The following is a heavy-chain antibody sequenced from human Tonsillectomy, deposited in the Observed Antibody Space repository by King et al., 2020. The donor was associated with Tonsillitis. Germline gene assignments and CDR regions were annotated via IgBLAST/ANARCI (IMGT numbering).Heavy chain of an antibody. CDR1: GGSISRYY. CDR2: IYASGTT. CDR3: ARGPKGLDV. J-gene: IGHJ6*02. V-gene: IGHV4-4*07. Sequence: QLQESGPGLVKPSDTLSLTCTVTGGSISRYYWSWLRQSAGKGLEWIGRIYASGTTEYNFSLKSRVTISMDMSKNQFSLKLSSVTAADTAMYYCARGPKGLDVWGQGTKVTVSS.